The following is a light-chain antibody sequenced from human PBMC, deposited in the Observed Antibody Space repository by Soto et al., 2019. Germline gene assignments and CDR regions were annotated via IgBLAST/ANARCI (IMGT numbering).Light chain of an antibody. CDR3: QQYNSYSRT. CDR1: QSISSW. Sequence: DIQMTQSPSTLSASVGDRVTITCRASQSISSWLAWYQQKPGKAPKLLIYKASSVESGVPSRFSGSGSGTEFTLNISSLQPDDFATYYCQQYNSYSRTFGQGTKVEIK. V-gene: IGKV1-5*03. CDR2: KAS. J-gene: IGKJ1*01.